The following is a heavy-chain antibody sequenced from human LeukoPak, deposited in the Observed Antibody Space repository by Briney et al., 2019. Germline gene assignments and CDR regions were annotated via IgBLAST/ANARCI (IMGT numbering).Heavy chain of an antibody. D-gene: IGHD2-2*01. Sequence: PGASVKVSCKASGYTFTSYGISWVRQAPGQGLEWMGWISAYNGNTNYAQKLQGRVTMTRNTSISTAYMELTSLRSEDTAVYYCAREYQLLGTVYNYFDPWGQGTLVTVSS. V-gene: IGHV1-18*01. J-gene: IGHJ5*02. CDR2: ISAYNGNT. CDR1: GYTFTSYG. CDR3: AREYQLLGTVYNYFDP.